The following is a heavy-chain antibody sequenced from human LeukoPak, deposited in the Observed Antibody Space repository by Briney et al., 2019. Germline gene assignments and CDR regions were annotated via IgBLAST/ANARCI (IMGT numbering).Heavy chain of an antibody. CDR3: AQDVSRYNSGSQAV. J-gene: IGHJ6*02. CDR1: GFTFSSYA. Sequence: PGGSLRLSCAASGFTFSSYAMNWVRQTPGKGLEWVSIISDSGGTTFYANSVQGRFTISRDNSKNIVNLQMNSLRVEDTAVYYCAQDVSRYNSGSQAVWGQGTTVTVSS. CDR2: ISDSGGTT. V-gene: IGHV3-23*01. D-gene: IGHD3-10*01.